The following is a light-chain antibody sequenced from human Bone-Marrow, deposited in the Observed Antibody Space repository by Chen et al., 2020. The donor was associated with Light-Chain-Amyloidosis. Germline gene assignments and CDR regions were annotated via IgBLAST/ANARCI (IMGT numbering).Light chain of an antibody. V-gene: IGKV3-11*01. Sequence: EVVLTQSPATLSFSPGERPTLSCRASQSVGSYLAWYQQKPGQAPSLLFSDSSNTATAIPARLSRSGSSTNFTLTNSSLEPEDFAVYYCQQSSDWPPYTFGQGTKLEIK. CDR3: QQSSDWPPYT. CDR2: DSS. J-gene: IGKJ2*01. CDR1: QSVGSY.